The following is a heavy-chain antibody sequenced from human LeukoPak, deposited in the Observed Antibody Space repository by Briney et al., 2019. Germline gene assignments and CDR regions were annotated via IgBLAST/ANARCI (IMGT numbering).Heavy chain of an antibody. V-gene: IGHV7-4-1*02. Sequence: ASVKVSCKASGYTFTSYAMNWVRQAPGQGLEWMGWINTNTGNPTYAQGFTGRFVFSLDTSVSTAYLQISSLKAEDTAVYYCAKDPSIVGATSRAEFVDYWGQGTLVTVSS. D-gene: IGHD1-26*01. J-gene: IGHJ4*02. CDR2: INTNTGNP. CDR3: AKDPSIVGATSRAEFVDY. CDR1: GYTFTSYA.